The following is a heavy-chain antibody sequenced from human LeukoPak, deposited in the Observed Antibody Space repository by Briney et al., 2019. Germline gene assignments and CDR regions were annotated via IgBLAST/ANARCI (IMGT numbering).Heavy chain of an antibody. J-gene: IGHJ4*02. D-gene: IGHD3-22*01. Sequence: SETLSLTCTVSGVSISSGGYYWSWIRQHPGKGLEWIGHINYSGNTYYSPSLQSRGTISLDRSKNQFALKLSSVTAADTAVYYCARGRAYDYVSSPPGAFADYWGQGALVTVTS. CDR2: INYSGNT. V-gene: IGHV4-31*03. CDR1: GVSISSGGYY. CDR3: ARGRAYDYVSSPPGAFADY.